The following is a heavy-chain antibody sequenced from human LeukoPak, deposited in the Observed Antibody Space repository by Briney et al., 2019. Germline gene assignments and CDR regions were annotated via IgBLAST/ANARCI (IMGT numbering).Heavy chain of an antibody. V-gene: IGHV1-18*01. D-gene: IGHD3-3*01. CDR1: GYTFTSYG. J-gene: IGHJ3*02. CDR2: ISAYNGNT. Sequence: ASVKVSCKASGYTFTSYGISWVRQAPGQGLEWMGWISAYNGNTNYAQKLQGRVTMTTDTSTSTAYMELRSLRSDDTAVYYCARVTRNTILGAFDIWGQGTMVTVSS. CDR3: ARVTRNTILGAFDI.